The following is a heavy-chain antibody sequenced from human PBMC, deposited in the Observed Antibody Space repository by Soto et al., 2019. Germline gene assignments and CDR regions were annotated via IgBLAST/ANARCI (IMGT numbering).Heavy chain of an antibody. CDR1: GRSINSYC. CDR3: ARHRRTTVAKFYFDN. D-gene: IGHD4-4*01. CDR2: IFDSGNA. Sequence: PSETQSLTYTVSGRSINSYCWSWIRQPPGKGLEWIAYIFDSGNANYNPSLKSRVTISVDTSKNQFSLKLTSVTAADTAVYYCARHRRTTVAKFYFDNWGQGALVTVSS. J-gene: IGHJ4*02. V-gene: IGHV4-59*08.